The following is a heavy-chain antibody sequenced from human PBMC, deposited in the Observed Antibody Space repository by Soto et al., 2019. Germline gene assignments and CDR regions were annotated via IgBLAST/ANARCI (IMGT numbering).Heavy chain of an antibody. V-gene: IGHV3-21*01. CDR3: ATAAVAGFSGDAFDI. CDR2: ISSSSSYI. D-gene: IGHD6-19*01. Sequence: EVQLVESGGGLVKPGGSLRLSCAASGFTFSSYSMNWVRQAPGKGLEWVSSISSSSSYIYYADSVKGRFTISRDSAKNSLYLQMNSLRAEDTAVYYCATAAVAGFSGDAFDIWGQGTMVTVSS. CDR1: GFTFSSYS. J-gene: IGHJ3*02.